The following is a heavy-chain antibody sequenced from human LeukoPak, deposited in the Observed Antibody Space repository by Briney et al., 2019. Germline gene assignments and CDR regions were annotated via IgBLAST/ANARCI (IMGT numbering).Heavy chain of an antibody. J-gene: IGHJ4*02. CDR2: IYTSGST. CDR3: ARGPRSSDWYSVDY. Sequence: SETLSLTCTVSGGSISNYYWSWIRQPAGKGLEWIGRIYTSGSTNYNPSLKSRVTMSIDTSKNQFSLKLSSVTAADTAVYYCARGPRSSDWYSVDYWGRGTLVTVSS. D-gene: IGHD6-19*01. CDR1: GGSISNYY. V-gene: IGHV4-4*07.